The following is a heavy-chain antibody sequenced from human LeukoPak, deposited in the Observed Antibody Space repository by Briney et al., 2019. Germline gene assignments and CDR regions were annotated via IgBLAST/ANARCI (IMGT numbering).Heavy chain of an antibody. CDR2: ISGSGGST. V-gene: IGHV3-23*01. J-gene: IGHJ3*02. CDR1: GFTFSSYA. D-gene: IGHD3-10*01. Sequence: GGSLRLSCAASGFTFSSYAMSWVRQTPGKGLEWVSAISGSGGSTYYADSVEGRFTISRDNSKNTLYLQMNSLRAEDTAVYYCAKEYYYGSGSDAFDIWGQGTMVTVSS. CDR3: AKEYYYGSGSDAFDI.